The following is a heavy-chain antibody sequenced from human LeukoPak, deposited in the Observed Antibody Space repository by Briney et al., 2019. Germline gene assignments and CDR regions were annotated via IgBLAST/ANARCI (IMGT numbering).Heavy chain of an antibody. J-gene: IGHJ4*02. CDR3: ARDLSVAAAVHFDY. V-gene: IGHV3-30*03. D-gene: IGHD6-13*01. CDR2: ISYDGSNK. Sequence: GGSLRLSCAASGFTFSSYGMHWVRQAPGKGLEWVAVISYDGSNKYYADSVKGRFTISRDNSKNSLYLQMNSLRAEDTAVYYCARDLSVAAAVHFDYWGQGTLVTVSS. CDR1: GFTFSSYG.